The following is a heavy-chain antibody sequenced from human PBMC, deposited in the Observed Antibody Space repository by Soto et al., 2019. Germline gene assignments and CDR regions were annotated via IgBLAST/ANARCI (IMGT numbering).Heavy chain of an antibody. CDR3: ARLRLSRLSGAAGTPLPYYPYATDV. CDR2: IYYRGNT. J-gene: IGHJ6*01. D-gene: IGHD6-13*01. CDR1: GGSIRSSSSY. V-gene: IGHV4-39*01. Sequence: SETLSLTCTVSGGSIRSSSSYWGWVRQPPGKGLEWVGSIYYRGNTYYNPSLGSRATISVDTSKNQFSLKLSSVTAADTAVYYCARLRLSRLSGAAGTPLPYYPYATDVSGQGTTVTVSS.